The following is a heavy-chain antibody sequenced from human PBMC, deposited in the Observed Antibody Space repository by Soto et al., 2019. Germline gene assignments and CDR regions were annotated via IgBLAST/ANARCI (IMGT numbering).Heavy chain of an antibody. CDR3: ARPRRDYYDSSGYLDAFDI. V-gene: IGHV5-51*01. CDR1: GYSFTSYW. J-gene: IGHJ3*02. D-gene: IGHD3-22*01. CDR2: IYPGDSDT. Sequence: GESLKISCKGSGYSFTSYWIGWVRQMPGKGLEWMGIIYPGDSDTRYSPSFQGQVTISADKSISTAYLQWSSLKASDTAMYYCARPRRDYYDSSGYLDAFDIWGQGTTVTVSS.